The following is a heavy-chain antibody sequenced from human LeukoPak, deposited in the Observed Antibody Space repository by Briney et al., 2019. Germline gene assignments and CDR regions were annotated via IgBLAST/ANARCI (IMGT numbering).Heavy chain of an antibody. CDR1: GFTVSSNY. D-gene: IGHD6-19*01. CDR3: ASQKQPRIAVAGFDY. CDR2: IYSGGST. V-gene: IGHV3-53*01. J-gene: IGHJ4*02. Sequence: PGGSLRLSCAASGFTVSSNYMSWVRQAPGKGLEWVSVIYSGGSTYYADSVKGRFTISGDNSKNTLYLQMNSLRAEDTAVYYCASQKQPRIAVAGFDYWGQGTLVTVSS.